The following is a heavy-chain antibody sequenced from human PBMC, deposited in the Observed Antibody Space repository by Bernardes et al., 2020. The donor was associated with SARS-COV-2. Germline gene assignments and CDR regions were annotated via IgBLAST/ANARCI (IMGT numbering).Heavy chain of an antibody. CDR2: IYHSGST. V-gene: IGHV4-59*08. CDR1: GGSINYYY. D-gene: IGHD2-8*01. CDR3: ARHGKYCTNGVCQTYYYYAMDV. J-gene: IGHJ6*02. Sequence: SETLSLTCTVSGGSINYYYWSWIRQPPGKGLEWIGYIYHSGSTNSNPSLKSRVAFSIDKSKNQFSLKLSSVTAADTAVYFCARHGKYCTNGVCQTYYYYAMDVWGQGTTVTVSS.